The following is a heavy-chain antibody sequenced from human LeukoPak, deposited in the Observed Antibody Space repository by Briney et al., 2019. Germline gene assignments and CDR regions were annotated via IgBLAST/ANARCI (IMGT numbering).Heavy chain of an antibody. V-gene: IGHV3-23*01. CDR1: GFTFSSYA. CDR2: ISGSGGST. CDR3: AKGGYYDSSGWGFFDY. D-gene: IGHD3-22*01. Sequence: PGGSLRLSCAASGFTFSSYAMSWVRQAPGKGLEWVSAISGSGGSTYYADSVKGRFTISRDNSKNTLYLQMNSLRAEDTAVYYCAKGGYYDSSGWGFFDYWGQGTLVTVSS. J-gene: IGHJ4*02.